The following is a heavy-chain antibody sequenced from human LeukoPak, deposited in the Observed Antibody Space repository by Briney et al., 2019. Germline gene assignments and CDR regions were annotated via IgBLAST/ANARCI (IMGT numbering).Heavy chain of an antibody. CDR2: IKEDGSEN. J-gene: IGHJ4*02. Sequence: PGGSLILSCVASGFTFGTYWMSWVRQAPGKGLEWVANIKEDGSENYYVNSVKGRFTISRDNGKSSVYLQMNSLRAEDTAVYYCARGYIDSSGYSPRSSFDNWGQGTLVTVSS. CDR3: ARGYIDSSGYSPRSSFDN. CDR1: GFTFGTYW. D-gene: IGHD3-22*01. V-gene: IGHV3-7*01.